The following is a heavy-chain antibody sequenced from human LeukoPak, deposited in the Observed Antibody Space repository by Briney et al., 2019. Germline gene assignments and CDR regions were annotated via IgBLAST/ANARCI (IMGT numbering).Heavy chain of an antibody. V-gene: IGHV3-23*01. Sequence: GESLRLSCAASGFTFSSYAMSWVRQAPGKGLEWVSAISGSGGSTYYADSVKGRFTISRDNSKNTLYLQMNSLRAEDTAVYYCAKDLTFIVVVTAIHFDYWGQGTLVTVSS. J-gene: IGHJ4*02. CDR1: GFTFSSYA. CDR2: ISGSGGST. CDR3: AKDLTFIVVVTAIHFDY. D-gene: IGHD2-21*02.